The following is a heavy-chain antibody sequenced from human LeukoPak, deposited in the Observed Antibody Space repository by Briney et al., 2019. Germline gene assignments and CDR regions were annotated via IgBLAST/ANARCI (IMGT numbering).Heavy chain of an antibody. V-gene: IGHV3-74*01. CDR1: GFTFSSYW. J-gene: IGHJ4*02. CDR2: INSDGSST. D-gene: IGHD3-9*01. CDR3: ARYEDILTGSIGGYFDY. Sequence: GGSLRLSCAASGFTFSSYWMHWVRQAPGKGLVWVSRINSDGSSTSYADSVKGRFTISRDNAKNTLYLQMNSLRAEDTAVYYCARYEDILTGSIGGYFDYWGQGTLVTVSS.